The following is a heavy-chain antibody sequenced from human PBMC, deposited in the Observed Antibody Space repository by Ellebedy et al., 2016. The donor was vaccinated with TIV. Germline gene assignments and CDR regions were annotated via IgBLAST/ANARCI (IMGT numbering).Heavy chain of an antibody. CDR3: ARAQVVPAALYYYHGMDV. CDR1: GGTFSSYA. CDR2: IIPILGIA. V-gene: IGHV1-69*04. J-gene: IGHJ6*02. D-gene: IGHD2-2*01. Sequence: AASVKVSCKASGGTFSSYAISWVRQAPGQGLEWMGRIIPILGIANYAQKFQGRVTITADKSTSTAYMELSSLRSEDTAVYYCARAQVVPAALYYYHGMDVWGQGTTVTVSS.